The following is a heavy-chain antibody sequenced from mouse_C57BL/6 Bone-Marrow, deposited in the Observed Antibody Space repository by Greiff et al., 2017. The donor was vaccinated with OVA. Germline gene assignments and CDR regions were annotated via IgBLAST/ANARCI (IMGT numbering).Heavy chain of an antibody. V-gene: IGHV1-22*01. CDR2: INPNNGGT. Sequence: VQLQQSGPELVKPGASVKMSCKASGYTFTDYNMHWVKQSHGKSLEWIGYINPNNGGTSYNQKFKGKATLTVNKSSSTAYMELRSLTSEDSAVYYCARRDGYDYTWFAYWCQGTLVTVSA. D-gene: IGHD2-4*01. J-gene: IGHJ3*01. CDR1: GYTFTDYN. CDR3: ARRDGYDYTWFAY.